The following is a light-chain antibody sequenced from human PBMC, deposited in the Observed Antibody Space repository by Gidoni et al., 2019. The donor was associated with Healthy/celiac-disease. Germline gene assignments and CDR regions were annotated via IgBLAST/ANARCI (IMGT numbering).Light chain of an antibody. V-gene: IGKV4-1*01. CDR1: QSVLYSSNNKNY. CDR3: QQYYSTPPT. J-gene: IGKJ2*01. Sequence: DIVMTQSPDSLAVSLCEKATINRTSSQSVLYSSNNKNYLAWYQQKAGQPPKLLIYWASTRESGVTDRFSGSGSGTDCTRTISSLQAEDVAVYYCQQYYSTPPTFGQGTKLEIK. CDR2: WAS.